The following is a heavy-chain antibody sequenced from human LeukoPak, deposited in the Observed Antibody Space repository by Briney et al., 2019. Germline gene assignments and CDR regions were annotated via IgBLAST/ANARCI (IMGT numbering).Heavy chain of an antibody. J-gene: IGHJ4*02. Sequence: GGSLRLSCAASGFTFSNAWMSWVRQAPGKGLEWVGRIKSKTDGGTTDYAAPVKGRFTISRDDSKNTLYLQMNSLKTEDTAVYYCTTVGSYSASYLAPEYWGRGTLVTVSS. D-gene: IGHD1-26*01. CDR1: GFTFSNAW. CDR2: IKSKTDGGTT. CDR3: TTVGSYSASYLAPEY. V-gene: IGHV3-15*01.